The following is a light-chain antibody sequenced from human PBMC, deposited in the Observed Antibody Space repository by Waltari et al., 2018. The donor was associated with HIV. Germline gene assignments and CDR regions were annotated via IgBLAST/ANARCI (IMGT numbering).Light chain of an antibody. CDR2: RNT. V-gene: IGLV3-9*01. J-gene: IGLJ1*01. Sequence: SYELTQPLSVSVALGQTARITCGGDNIGRQNVHWYQQKPGQAPLLVIYRNTNRPSGIPERFSGSNSGNTATLTITRAQVGDEADYYCHVWDRATGVFGTGTTVTVL. CDR1: NIGRQN. CDR3: HVWDRATGV.